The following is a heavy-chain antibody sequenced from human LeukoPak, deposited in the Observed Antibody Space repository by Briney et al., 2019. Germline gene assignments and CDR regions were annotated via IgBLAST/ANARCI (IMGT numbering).Heavy chain of an antibody. CDR1: GGSITSYY. CDR2: IYSSGST. Sequence: PSETLSLTCTVSGGSITSYYWSWIRQPAGKGLEWIGRIYSSGSTNYNPSLKSRVTMSVDTSKNHFSLKLTSVTAADTAVYYCARTTVAGGWDHWGQGSLVTVSS. V-gene: IGHV4-4*07. J-gene: IGHJ4*02. CDR3: ARTTVAGGWDH. D-gene: IGHD6-19*01.